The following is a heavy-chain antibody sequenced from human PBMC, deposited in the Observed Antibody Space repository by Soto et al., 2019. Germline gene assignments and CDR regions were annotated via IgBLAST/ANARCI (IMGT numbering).Heavy chain of an antibody. D-gene: IGHD1-26*01. V-gene: IGHV3-21*01. CDR2: ITSSSSYI. J-gene: IGHJ5*02. CDR3: ARDQRGRGGATSFGP. CDR1: GFTFSSYS. Sequence: EVQLVESGGGLVKPGGSLRLSCAASGFTFSSYSMNWVRQAPGKGLAWVSSITSSSSYIYYADSVKGRFTISRDNAKNSLYLRLNGLRAEDTAVYYFARDQRGRGGATSFGPWGQVTLVTVAS.